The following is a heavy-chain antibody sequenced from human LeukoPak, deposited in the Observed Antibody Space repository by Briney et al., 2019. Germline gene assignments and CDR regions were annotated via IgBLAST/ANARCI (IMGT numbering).Heavy chain of an antibody. Sequence: SVEVSCKASGVTFSSYAISWVRQAPGHGLVWLGRIIPIFGTANYAQKFQGRVTITTDESTSTAYMELSSLRSEDTAVYYCARVPLGGFGELLPNDYWGQGTLVTVSS. D-gene: IGHD3-10*01. CDR2: IIPIFGTA. J-gene: IGHJ4*02. CDR3: ARVPLGGFGELLPNDY. CDR1: GVTFSSYA. V-gene: IGHV1-69*05.